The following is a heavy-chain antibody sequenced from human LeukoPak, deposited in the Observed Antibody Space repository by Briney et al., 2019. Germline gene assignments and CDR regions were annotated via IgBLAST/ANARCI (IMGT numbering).Heavy chain of an antibody. CDR2: MNPNSGNT. CDR3: ARGLTCSGGSCYYFDY. V-gene: IGHV1-8*01. Sequence: GASVKVSCKASGYTFTSYDINWVRQATGQGLEWMGWMNPNSGNTGYAQKFQGRVTMTRNTSISTAYMELSSLRSEDTAVYYCARGLTCSGGSCYYFDYWGQGTLVTVSS. CDR1: GYTFTSYD. D-gene: IGHD2-15*01. J-gene: IGHJ4*02.